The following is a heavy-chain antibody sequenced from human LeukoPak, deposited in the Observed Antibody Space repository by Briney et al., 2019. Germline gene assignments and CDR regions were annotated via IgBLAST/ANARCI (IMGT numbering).Heavy chain of an antibody. CDR3: ARDDAIITAGATVSDY. Sequence: ASVKVSFKASGYTFTSYYMHWVRQAPGQGLEWMGVINPSGGSMSYAQKFQGRVTMTRDTSTSTVYMELSSLRSEDTAVYYCARDDAIITAGATVSDYWGQGTQVTVSS. J-gene: IGHJ4*02. D-gene: IGHD6-13*01. CDR1: GYTFTSYY. CDR2: INPSGGSM. V-gene: IGHV1-46*01.